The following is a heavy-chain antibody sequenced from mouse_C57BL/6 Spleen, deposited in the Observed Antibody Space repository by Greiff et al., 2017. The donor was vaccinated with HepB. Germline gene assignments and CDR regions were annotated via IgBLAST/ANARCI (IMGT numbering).Heavy chain of an antibody. CDR1: GYTFTSYW. J-gene: IGHJ3*01. CDR2: IDPSDSET. V-gene: IGHV1-52*01. Sequence: VQLQQPGAELVRPGSSVKLSCKASGYTFTSYWMHWVKQRPIQGLEWIGNIDPSDSETHYNQKFKDKATLTVDKSSSTAYMQRSSLTSEDSAVYYCARGGGNYAWFAYWGQGTLVTVSA. D-gene: IGHD2-1*01. CDR3: ARGGGNYAWFAY.